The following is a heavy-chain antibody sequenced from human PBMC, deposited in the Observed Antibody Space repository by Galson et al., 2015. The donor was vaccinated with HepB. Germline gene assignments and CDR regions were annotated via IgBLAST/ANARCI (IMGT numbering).Heavy chain of an antibody. CDR2: VRSKAKNYAT. CDR3: TRQVEVTSDY. CDR1: GFIFSDSA. V-gene: IGHV3-73*01. D-gene: IGHD4-11*01. J-gene: IGHJ4*02. Sequence: SLRLSCAASGFIFSDSAMHWVRQASGKGLEWVGHVRSKAKNYATAYAPSVKGRFTISRDDSENTAYLQMNSLTTEDTAIYYCTRQVEVTSDYWGLGTLATVSS.